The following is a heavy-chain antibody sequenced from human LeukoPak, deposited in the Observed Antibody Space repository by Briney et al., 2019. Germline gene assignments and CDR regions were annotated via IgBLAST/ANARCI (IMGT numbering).Heavy chain of an antibody. D-gene: IGHD3-16*01. CDR1: GFTFSSYS. CDR3: ARLSGWRGGY. V-gene: IGHV3-48*01. CDR2: ISSSSSTV. Sequence: GGSLRLSCAASGFTFSSYSMNWVRRAPGKGLEWVSYISSSSSTVYYADSVKGRFTISRDNAKNSLYLQMNSLRAEDTAVYYCARLSGWRGGYWGQGTLVTVSS. J-gene: IGHJ4*02.